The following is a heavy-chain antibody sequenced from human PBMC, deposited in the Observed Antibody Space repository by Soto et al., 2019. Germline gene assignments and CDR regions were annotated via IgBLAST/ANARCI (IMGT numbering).Heavy chain of an antibody. V-gene: IGHV1-69*01. J-gene: IGHJ6*02. CDR3: ARVLYYGSGSYSPYGMDV. D-gene: IGHD3-10*01. Sequence: QVQLVQSGAEVKKPGSSVKVSCKTSGVSFNNNGIGWVRQAPGHGLEWMGGVSPPFRTSNYARKFQGRISITADGSTGTVNKELSSLTSEDTAQYYCARVLYYGSGSYSPYGMDVWGQGTTVTVSS. CDR1: GVSFNNNG. CDR2: VSPPFRTS.